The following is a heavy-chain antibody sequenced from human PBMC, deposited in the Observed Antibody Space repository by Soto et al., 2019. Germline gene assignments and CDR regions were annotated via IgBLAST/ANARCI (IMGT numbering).Heavy chain of an antibody. CDR1: GFTFTNYW. CDR3: ARGIRNYYGVDV. J-gene: IGHJ6*02. D-gene: IGHD5-18*01. V-gene: IGHV3-74*01. Sequence: EVQLVESGGGLVQPGGSLRLSCAASGFTFTNYWMHWVRQAPGKGLVWVSRINSDGSTTNYADSVKGRFTISRDNAENTVYLQMNSLRDEDTAVDYCARGIRNYYGVDVWGQGTTVTVSS. CDR2: INSDGSTT.